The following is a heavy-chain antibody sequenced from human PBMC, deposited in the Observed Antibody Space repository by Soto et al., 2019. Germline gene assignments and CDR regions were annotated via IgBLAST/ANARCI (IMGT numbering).Heavy chain of an antibody. D-gene: IGHD1-26*01. V-gene: IGHV3-23*01. Sequence: VRLSCAASGFIFENFSMSWVRQAPGKGLEWISSISGSGFKKYYADSVKGRFTISRDNSKSTVYLELNNLSAEDTAVYHCAKNQGVELVPLATVDWFDPWGQGSVVTVSS. CDR1: GFIFENFS. CDR3: AKNQGVELVPLATVDWFDP. J-gene: IGHJ5*02. CDR2: ISGSGFKK.